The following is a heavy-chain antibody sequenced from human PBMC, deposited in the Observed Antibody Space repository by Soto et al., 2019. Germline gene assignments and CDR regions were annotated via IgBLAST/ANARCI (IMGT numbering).Heavy chain of an antibody. J-gene: IGHJ4*02. CDR3: ARDPGYSYGYN. V-gene: IGHV4-59*01. D-gene: IGHD5-18*01. Sequence: SETLSLTCTVSGGSISSYYWSWIRHPPGNGLELIGYIYYSGSTNYNPSLKSRVTITRDTSASTAYMELSSLRFEDTAVYYCARDPGYSYGYNWGQGTLVTVSS. CDR2: IYYSGST. CDR1: GGSISSYY.